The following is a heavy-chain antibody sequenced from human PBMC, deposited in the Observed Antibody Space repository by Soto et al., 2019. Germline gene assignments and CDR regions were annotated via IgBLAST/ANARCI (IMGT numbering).Heavy chain of an antibody. CDR1: GFTFSSYA. CDR3: AKGLRTNYYDSSGYYLFFLAFDS. J-gene: IGHJ3*02. D-gene: IGHD3-22*01. CDR2: ISGSGGST. V-gene: IGHV3-23*01. Sequence: GGSLRLSCAASGFTFSSYAMSWVRQAPGKGLEWVSAISGSGGSTYYADSVKGRFTISRDNSKNTLYLQMNSLRAEDTAVYYCAKGLRTNYYDSSGYYLFFLAFDSWGQGTMVTVSS.